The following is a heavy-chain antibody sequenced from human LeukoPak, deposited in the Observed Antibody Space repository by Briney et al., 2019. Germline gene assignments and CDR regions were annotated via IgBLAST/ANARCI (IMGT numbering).Heavy chain of an antibody. Sequence: SVNVSCKASGGTFSIYAISWVRQAPGQGLEWMGGIIPMFGTANYAQKFQGRVTITADESTSTAYMELSSLRSEDTAVYYCVRDMGGHDFYFNYWGQGTLVTVSS. CDR1: GGTFSIYA. CDR2: IIPMFGTA. J-gene: IGHJ4*02. CDR3: VRDMGGHDFYFNY. D-gene: IGHD5-12*01. V-gene: IGHV1-69*13.